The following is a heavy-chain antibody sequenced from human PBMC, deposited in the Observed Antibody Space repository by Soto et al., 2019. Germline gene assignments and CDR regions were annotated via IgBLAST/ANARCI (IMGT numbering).Heavy chain of an antibody. J-gene: IGHJ5*02. D-gene: IGHD2-2*01. Sequence: SGTLGLTCGVSVVASFSVVDYFCFIRQPPGKGLEWIGSLYYTVTTNYNSSLKSRVTISADKSQNQFYLRLSSVTSADTAVYYCGAYCSRHQCYEWFDPRGKGNMV. V-gene: IGHV4-39*01. CDR3: GAYCSRHQCYEWFDP. CDR1: VVASFSVVDY. CDR2: LYYTVTT.